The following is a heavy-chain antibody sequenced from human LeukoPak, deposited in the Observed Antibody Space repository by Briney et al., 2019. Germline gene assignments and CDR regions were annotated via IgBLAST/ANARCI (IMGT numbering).Heavy chain of an antibody. Sequence: GGSLRLSCGVSGLTFSDVWLTWVRQGPGKGLEWVGLIRSKVDGGTADYATTVKGRFTISRDDSKNMLYLQMNGLKTEDTAIYYCTKDLPFTAGGVIVHWGQGALVTVSS. J-gene: IGHJ5*02. D-gene: IGHD3-16*01. CDR2: IRSKVDGGTA. CDR1: GLTFSDVW. CDR3: TKDLPFTAGGVIVH. V-gene: IGHV3-15*01.